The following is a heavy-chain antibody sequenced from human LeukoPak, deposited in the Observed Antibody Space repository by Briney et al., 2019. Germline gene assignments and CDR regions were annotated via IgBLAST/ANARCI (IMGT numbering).Heavy chain of an antibody. CDR2: VSYSGST. CDR3: AGGGDSGGYYYPMFDY. V-gene: IGHV4-59*01. CDR1: GGSISSYY. J-gene: IGHJ4*02. Sequence: SSETLSLTCTVSGGSISSYYWSWIRQPPGKGLDWIGYVSYSGSTNYNPSLKSRVTISVDTSKNQFSLKLSSVTAADTAVYFCAGGGDSGGYYYPMFDYWGQGTLVTVSS. D-gene: IGHD3-22*01.